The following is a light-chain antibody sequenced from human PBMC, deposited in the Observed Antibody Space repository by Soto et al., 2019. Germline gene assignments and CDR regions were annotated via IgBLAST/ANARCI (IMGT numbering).Light chain of an antibody. CDR1: QSIRSY. Sequence: DIQMTQSPSSLSASVGDRVTITCRASQSIRSYLNWYQQKPGKAPKLLIFAASDLQSGVPSRFSGSGSETDVTLTISTLQPEDFATYYCQQGHRSPPTFGQGTRLDIK. CDR2: AAS. CDR3: QQGHRSPPT. J-gene: IGKJ5*01. V-gene: IGKV1-39*01.